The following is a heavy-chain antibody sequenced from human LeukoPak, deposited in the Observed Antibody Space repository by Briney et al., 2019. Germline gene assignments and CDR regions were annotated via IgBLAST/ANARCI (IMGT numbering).Heavy chain of an antibody. J-gene: IGHJ4*02. V-gene: IGHV3-66*01. D-gene: IGHD5-18*01. CDR1: GFTINYNY. Sequence: GGSLRLSCTASGFTINYNYMSWVRQAPGKGLEWVSVIYSGGSTYYADSVKGRFTISRDDSKNTVYLQMNSLRAEDTAVYYCARVIASYGDSAYWGQGTLVTVSS. CDR2: IYSGGST. CDR3: ARVIASYGDSAY.